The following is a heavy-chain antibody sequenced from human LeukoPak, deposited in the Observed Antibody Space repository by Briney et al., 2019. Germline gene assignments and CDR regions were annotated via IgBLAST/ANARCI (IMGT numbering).Heavy chain of an antibody. CDR2: IYSGGST. CDR3: AREDVTTDFDY. D-gene: IGHD4-11*01. Sequence: GGSLRLSCAASGFTVSSNYMSWVRQAPGKGLEWVSVIYSGGSTYYADSVKGRFTISRDNSKNTLYLQMNSLRAEDTAAYYCAREDVTTDFDYWGQGTLVTVSS. CDR1: GFTVSSNY. V-gene: IGHV3-53*01. J-gene: IGHJ4*02.